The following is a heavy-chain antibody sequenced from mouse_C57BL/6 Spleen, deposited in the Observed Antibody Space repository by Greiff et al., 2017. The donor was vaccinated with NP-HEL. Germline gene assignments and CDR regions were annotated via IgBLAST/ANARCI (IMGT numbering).Heavy chain of an antibody. CDR1: GYSITSGYY. V-gene: IGHV3-6*01. D-gene: IGHD1-1*01. Sequence: DVQLQESGPGLVKPSQSLSLTCSVTGYSITSGYYWNWIRQFPGNKLEWMSYISYDGSNNYNPSLKNRISITRDTSKNQFFLKLNSVTTEDTATYYCARDPFYYYGSSYWYFDVWGTGTTVTVSS. J-gene: IGHJ1*03. CDR2: ISYDGSN. CDR3: ARDPFYYYGSSYWYFDV.